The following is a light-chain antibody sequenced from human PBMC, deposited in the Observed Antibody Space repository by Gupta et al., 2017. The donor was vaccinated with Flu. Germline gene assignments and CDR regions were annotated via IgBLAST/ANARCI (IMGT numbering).Light chain of an antibody. CDR3: WSYGGNSIVV. V-gene: IGLV2-23*02. J-gene: IGLJ2*01. CDR1: SSEVGGYHL. Sequence: SITISRTGNSSEVGGYHLVSWDQQHPGKAPILMIYEVNKRPSGVSHRFSGSKSGNTASLTISGLQTEDEGHYYCWSYGGNSIVVFGGGTKLTVL. CDR2: EVN.